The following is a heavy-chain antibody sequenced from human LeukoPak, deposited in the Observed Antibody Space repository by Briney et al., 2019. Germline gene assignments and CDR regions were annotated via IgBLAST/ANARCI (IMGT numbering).Heavy chain of an antibody. D-gene: IGHD3-22*01. CDR3: ARAVTDYDTLDY. CDR1: GGTFSSYA. Sequence: ASVKVSCKASGGTFSSYAISWVRQAPGQGLEWMGRIIPILGIANYAQKFQGRATITADKSTSTAYMELSSLRSEDTAVYYCARAVTDYDTLDYWGQGTLVTVSS. J-gene: IGHJ4*02. CDR2: IIPILGIA. V-gene: IGHV1-69*04.